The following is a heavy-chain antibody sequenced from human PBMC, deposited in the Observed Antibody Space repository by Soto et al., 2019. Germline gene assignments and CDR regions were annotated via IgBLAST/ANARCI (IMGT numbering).Heavy chain of an antibody. J-gene: IGHJ4*02. V-gene: IGHV1-46*01. CDR2: INPSGGST. D-gene: IGHD5-12*01. CDR1: GYTFSSYY. Sequence: ASVKVSCKASGYTFSSYYMNWVRQAPGQGLEWLGIINPSGGSTSYAQKFQGRVTMTRDTSTSTVYMELSSLSSYVTAVYYCARVRGHDHIDYWGQGTLVTVSS. CDR3: ARVRGHDHIDY.